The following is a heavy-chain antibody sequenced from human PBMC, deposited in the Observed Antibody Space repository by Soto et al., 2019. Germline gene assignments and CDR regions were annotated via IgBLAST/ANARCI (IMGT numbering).Heavy chain of an antibody. J-gene: IGHJ4*02. CDR2: IEYSGST. Sequence: SETLSLTCTVSAGSISSAEYFYSWIRQPPGKGLEWIGYIEYSGSTYYNPSLKSRVTISLDTSKNQFSLRLSSVTAADTAVYYCARARRGFDYWGQGTLVTVSS. V-gene: IGHV4-30-4*01. D-gene: IGHD3-10*01. CDR1: AGSISSAEYF. CDR3: ARARRGFDY.